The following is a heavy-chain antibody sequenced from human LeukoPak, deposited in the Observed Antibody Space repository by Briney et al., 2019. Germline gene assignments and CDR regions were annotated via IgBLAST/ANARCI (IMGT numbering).Heavy chain of an antibody. CDR3: VSRKFSGYSPFDY. V-gene: IGHV4-59*08. J-gene: IGHJ4*02. D-gene: IGHD3-22*01. Sequence: KTSETLSLTCTVSGGSISSYYWSWIRQPPGKGLEWIGYIYYSGSTNYNPSLKSRVTISVDTSKNQFSLKLSSVTAADTAVYYCVSRKFSGYSPFDYWGQGTLVTVSS. CDR2: IYYSGST. CDR1: GGSISSYY.